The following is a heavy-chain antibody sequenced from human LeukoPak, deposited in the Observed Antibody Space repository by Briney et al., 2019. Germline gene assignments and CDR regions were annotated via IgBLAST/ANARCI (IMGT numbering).Heavy chain of an antibody. Sequence: ASVKVSCKASGYTFTGYYMHWVRQAPGQGLEWMGWINPNSGGTNYAQKFQGRVTMTRDTSISTAYMELSRLRSDDTAVYYCARVGGPGSYYLSVDYWGQGTLVTVSS. J-gene: IGHJ4*02. CDR3: ARVGGPGSYYLSVDY. CDR2: INPNSGGT. V-gene: IGHV1-2*02. D-gene: IGHD3-10*01. CDR1: GYTFTGYY.